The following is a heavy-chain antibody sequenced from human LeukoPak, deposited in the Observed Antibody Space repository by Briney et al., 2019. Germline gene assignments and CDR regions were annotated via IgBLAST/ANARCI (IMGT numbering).Heavy chain of an antibody. D-gene: IGHD6-13*01. CDR3: ARDRYMSIAAAGILSN. CDR2: ISGSGGST. V-gene: IGHV3-23*01. Sequence: PGGSLRLSCAASGFTFSSYAMSWVRQAPGKGLEWVSAISGSGGSTYYADSVKGRFTISRDNSKNTLYLQMNSLRAEDTAVYYCARDRYMSIAAAGILSNWGQGTLVTVSS. CDR1: GFTFSSYA. J-gene: IGHJ4*02.